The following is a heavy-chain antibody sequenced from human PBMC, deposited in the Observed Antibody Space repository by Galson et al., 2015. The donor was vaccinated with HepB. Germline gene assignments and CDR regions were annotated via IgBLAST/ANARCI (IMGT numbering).Heavy chain of an antibody. CDR3: TRLQTADYGNLNWFDP. J-gene: IGHJ5*02. V-gene: IGHV1-18*01. CDR2: ISAYNGNT. CDR1: GYTFTSYG. D-gene: IGHD4-11*01. Sequence: SVKVSCKASGYTFTSYGISWVRQAPGQGLEWMGWISAYNGNTNYAQKLQGRVTMTTDTSTSTAYMELRSLRSDDTAVYYCTRLQTADYGNLNWFDPRGQGTLVTVSS.